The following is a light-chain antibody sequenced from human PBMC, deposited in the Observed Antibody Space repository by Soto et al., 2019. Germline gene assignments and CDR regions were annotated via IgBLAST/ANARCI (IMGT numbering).Light chain of an antibody. CDR2: GNS. CDR1: SSNIGAGYD. V-gene: IGLV1-40*01. J-gene: IGLJ3*02. CDR3: QSYDSSLSGWV. Sequence: QSVLTQPPSVSRAPGQRVTISCTGSSSNIGAGYDVHWYQQLPGTAPKLLISGNSNRPSGVPDRFSGSKSGTSASLAITGLQAEDDADYYCQSYDSSLSGWVFGGGTKVTVL.